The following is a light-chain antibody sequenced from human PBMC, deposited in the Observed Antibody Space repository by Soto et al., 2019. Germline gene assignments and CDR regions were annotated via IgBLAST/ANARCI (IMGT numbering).Light chain of an antibody. V-gene: IGLV2-8*01. CDR1: SSDVGGYNY. CDR3: SSYAGSNNPHVV. Sequence: QSVLTQPASASGSPGQSVTISCTGTSSDVGGYNYVSWYQQHPGKAPKLMIYEVSKRPSGVPDRFSGSKSGNTASLTVSGLQAKDEADYYCSSYAGSNNPHVVFGGGTQLTVL. J-gene: IGLJ2*01. CDR2: EVS.